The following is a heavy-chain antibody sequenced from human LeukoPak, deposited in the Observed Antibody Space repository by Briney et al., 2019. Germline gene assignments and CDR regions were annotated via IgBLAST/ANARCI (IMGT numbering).Heavy chain of an antibody. Sequence: SETLSLTCTVSGGSISSSNYYWSWIRQPPGKGLEWIGSVYYSGRTYYNPSLKSRVTISVDTSKSQFSPKLSSVTAADTAVYYCARPGPYCGGDCYPPSFDLWGRGTLVTVSS. D-gene: IGHD2-21*02. J-gene: IGHJ2*01. CDR3: ARPGPYCGGDCYPPSFDL. V-gene: IGHV4-39*01. CDR2: VYYSGRT. CDR1: GGSISSSNYY.